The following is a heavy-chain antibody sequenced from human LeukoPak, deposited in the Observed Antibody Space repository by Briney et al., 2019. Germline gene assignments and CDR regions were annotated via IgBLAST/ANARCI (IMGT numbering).Heavy chain of an antibody. CDR1: GFTFSSYG. CDR3: AGSILTGSSDAFDI. D-gene: IGHD3-9*01. CDR2: ISYDGSNK. J-gene: IGHJ3*02. Sequence: GGSLRLSCAASGFTFSSYGMHWVRQAPGKGLEWVAVISYDGSNKHYADSVKGRFTISRDNSKNTLYVQMNSLTVEDTAVYYCAGSILTGSSDAFDIWGQGTMVTVSS. V-gene: IGHV3-30*03.